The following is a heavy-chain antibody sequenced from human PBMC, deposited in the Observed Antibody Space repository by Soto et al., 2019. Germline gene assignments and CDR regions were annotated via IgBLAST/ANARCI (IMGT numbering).Heavy chain of an antibody. CDR1: GGSFSGYY. D-gene: IGHD6-13*01. Sequence: QVQLQQWGAGLLKPSETLSLTCAVYGGSFSGYYWSWIRQPPGKGLEWIGEINHSGSTNYNPSLKSRDTPSGDTSKNTISLKLSSVTAADPAVYYCARGRPQSAACTEHNWFDPWGQGTLVTVSS. CDR2: INHSGST. V-gene: IGHV4-34*01. J-gene: IGHJ5*02. CDR3: ARGRPQSAACTEHNWFDP.